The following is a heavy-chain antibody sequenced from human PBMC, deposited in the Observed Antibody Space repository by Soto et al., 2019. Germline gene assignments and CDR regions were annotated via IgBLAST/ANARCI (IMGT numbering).Heavy chain of an antibody. CDR1: GFTFSNYG. J-gene: IGHJ6*02. Sequence: QVQLVESGGGVVQPGTSLRLSCAASGFTFSNYGMHWVRQTPGKGLEWVALILYDGSNKYYAASVKGRFTISRDNSKNTLDLQVISLRAEDTAGYYCAKSRDAYNFYFYYGMDVWGQGTSVTVS. V-gene: IGHV3-30*18. D-gene: IGHD1-1*01. CDR2: ILYDGSNK. CDR3: AKSRDAYNFYFYYGMDV.